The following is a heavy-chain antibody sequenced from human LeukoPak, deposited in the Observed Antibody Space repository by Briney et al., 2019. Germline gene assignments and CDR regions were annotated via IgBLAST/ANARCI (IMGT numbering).Heavy chain of an antibody. CDR3: AKEKRRMGAPYFDY. CDR1: GYTFTSYG. D-gene: IGHD1-26*01. Sequence: ASVKVSCKASGYTFTSYGISWVRQAPGQGLEWMGWISAYNGNTNYAQKLQGRVTMTTDTSTSTAYMELRSLRSDDTAVYYCAKEKRRMGAPYFDYWGQGTLVTVSS. J-gene: IGHJ4*02. CDR2: ISAYNGNT. V-gene: IGHV1-18*01.